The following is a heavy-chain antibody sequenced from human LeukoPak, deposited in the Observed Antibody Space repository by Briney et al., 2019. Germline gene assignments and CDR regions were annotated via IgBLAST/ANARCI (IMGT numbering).Heavy chain of an antibody. CDR3: ATYYDSSGYDPRNWFDP. CDR2: IYYSGST. Sequence: SETLSLTCTVSSGSISSSSYYWGWIRQPPGKGLEWIGSIYYSGSTYYNPSLKSRVTISVDTSKNQFSLKLSSVTAADTAVYYCATYYDSSGYDPRNWFDPWGQGTLVTVSS. CDR1: SGSISSSSYY. D-gene: IGHD3-22*01. V-gene: IGHV4-39*01. J-gene: IGHJ5*02.